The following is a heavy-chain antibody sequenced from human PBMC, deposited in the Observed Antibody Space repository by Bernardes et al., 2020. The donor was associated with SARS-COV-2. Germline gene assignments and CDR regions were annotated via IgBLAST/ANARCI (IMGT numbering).Heavy chain of an antibody. J-gene: IGHJ4*02. CDR2: IYTSGST. CDR1: GGSISSGSYY. D-gene: IGHD3-10*01. Sequence: SETLSLTCTVSGGSISSGSYYWSWIRQPAGKGLEWIGRIYTSGSTNYNPSLKSRVTISVDTSKNQFSLKLRSEDTAVYYCATGFGYYGSGSPLYWGQGTLVTVSS. CDR3: ATGFGYYGSGSPLY. V-gene: IGHV4-61*02.